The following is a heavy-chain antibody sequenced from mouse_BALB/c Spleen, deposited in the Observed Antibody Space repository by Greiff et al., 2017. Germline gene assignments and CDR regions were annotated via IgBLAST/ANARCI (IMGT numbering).Heavy chain of an antibody. CDR2: ISSGGST. Sequence: DVHLVESGGGLVKPGGSLKLSCAASGFTFSSYAMSWVRQTPEKRLEWVASISSGGSTYYPDSVKGRFTISRDNARNILYLQMSSLRSEDTAMYYCAREAAYWGQGTLVTVSA. J-gene: IGHJ3*01. CDR1: GFTFSSYA. V-gene: IGHV5-6-5*01. CDR3: AREAAY.